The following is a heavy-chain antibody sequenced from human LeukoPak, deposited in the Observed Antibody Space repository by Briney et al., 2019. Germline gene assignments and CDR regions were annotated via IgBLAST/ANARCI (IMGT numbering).Heavy chain of an antibody. CDR3: ARTRYYYNSRSYGAPYYFDY. CDR1: GGSIYSSSYY. V-gene: IGHV4-39*01. Sequence: SETLSLTCTVSGGSIYSSSYYWGWIRQSPGRGLEWIGEINHSGSTNYNPSLKSRVTISVDTSKNQFSLKLSSVTAADTAVYYCARTRYYYNSRSYGAPYYFDYWGQGTLVTVSS. CDR2: INHSGST. D-gene: IGHD3-10*01. J-gene: IGHJ4*02.